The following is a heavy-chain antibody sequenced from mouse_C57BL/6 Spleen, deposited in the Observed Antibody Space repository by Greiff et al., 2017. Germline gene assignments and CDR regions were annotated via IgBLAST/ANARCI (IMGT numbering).Heavy chain of an antibody. J-gene: IGHJ1*03. V-gene: IGHV5-17*01. CDR2: ISSGSSTI. Sequence: EVQLVESGGGLVKPGASLKLSCEASGFTFSDYGMNWVRQAPGKGLEWVAYISSGSSTIYYADTVKGRFTISRDNAMNTLCLQMTSLGSEDTAMYCCARVCSYYFGVGGTGATVTGAS. D-gene: IGHD1-1*01. CDR3: ARVCSYYFGV. CDR1: GFTFSDYG.